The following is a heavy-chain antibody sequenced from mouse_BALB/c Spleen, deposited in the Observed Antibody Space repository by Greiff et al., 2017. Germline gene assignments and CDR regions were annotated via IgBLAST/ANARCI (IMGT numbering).Heavy chain of an antibody. CDR3: TKDDYDVREGAMDY. J-gene: IGHJ4*01. Sequence: EVQLQQSGAELARPGASVKMSCKASGYTFTSYTMHWVKQRPGQGLEWIGAIYPGNSDTSYNQKFKGKAKLTAVTSASTAYMELSSLTNEDSAVYYCTKDDYDVREGAMDYWGQGTSVTVSS. V-gene: IGHV1-5*01. D-gene: IGHD2-4*01. CDR2: IYPGNSDT. CDR1: GYTFTSYT.